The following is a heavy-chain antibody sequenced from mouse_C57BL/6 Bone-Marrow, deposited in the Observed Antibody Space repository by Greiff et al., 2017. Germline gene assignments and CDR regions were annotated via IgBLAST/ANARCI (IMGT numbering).Heavy chain of an antibody. CDR3: AREVIYPGSFDY. CDR1: GFTFSDYY. D-gene: IGHD1-2*01. CDR2: INYDGSST. J-gene: IGHJ2*01. Sequence: EVQLVESEGGLVQPGSSMKLSCTASGFTFSDYYMAWVRQVPEKGLEWVANINYDGSSTYYLDSLKSRFIISRDNATNTLYLQMSSLNSEDTATYCCAREVIYPGSFDYWGQGTTLTVSS. V-gene: IGHV5-16*01.